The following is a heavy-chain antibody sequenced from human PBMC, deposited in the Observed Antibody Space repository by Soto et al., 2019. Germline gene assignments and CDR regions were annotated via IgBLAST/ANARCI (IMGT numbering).Heavy chain of an antibody. CDR1: GYTFTDYA. V-gene: IGHV1-3*04. J-gene: IGHJ4*02. CDR3: ATQAYDY. Sequence: QVYLVQSGAEVKKPGASVTISCKTSGYTFTDYAMHWVRHAPGQGLEWVGWINTGNGDTRYSPKLQGRVTITTDPSASTAYLGLSRLRFEDTALYYCATQAYDYWGQGTQVAVAS. CDR2: INTGNGDT.